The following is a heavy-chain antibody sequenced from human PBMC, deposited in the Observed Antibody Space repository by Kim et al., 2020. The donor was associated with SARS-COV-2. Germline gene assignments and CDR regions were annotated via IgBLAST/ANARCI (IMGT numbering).Heavy chain of an antibody. J-gene: IGHJ4*02. Sequence: SLRLSCAASGFTFSSYGMHWVRQAPGKGLEWAAVIWYDGSNKYYADSVKGRFTISRDNSKNTLYLQMNSLRAEDTAVYYCARAQPRGYYDSSGPFDYWGQGTLVTVSS. CDR3: ARAQPRGYYDSSGPFDY. D-gene: IGHD3-22*01. CDR1: GFTFSSYG. V-gene: IGHV3-33*08. CDR2: IWYDGSNK.